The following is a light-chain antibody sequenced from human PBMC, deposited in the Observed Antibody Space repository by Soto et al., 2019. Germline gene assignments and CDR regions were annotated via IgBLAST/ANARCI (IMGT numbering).Light chain of an antibody. J-gene: IGLJ1*01. V-gene: IGLV1-40*01. Sequence: QSVLTQPPSVSVAAGQRVSISCTASTSNIGAPYDIHWYLHLPGTAPKLLIYGDNNRPSGVPDRFSGSKSGTPASLAITRLQTEDYADYYCQICDIILHNYGFGTATKVTVL. CDR3: QICDIILHNYG. CDR1: TSNIGAPYD. CDR2: GDN.